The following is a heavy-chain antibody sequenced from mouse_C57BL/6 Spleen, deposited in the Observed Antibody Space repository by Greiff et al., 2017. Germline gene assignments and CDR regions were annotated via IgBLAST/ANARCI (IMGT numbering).Heavy chain of an antibody. D-gene: IGHD1-1*01. Sequence: EVNVVESEGGLVQPGSSMKLSCTASGFTFSDYYMAWVRQVPEKGLEWVANINYDGSSTYYLDSLKSRFIISRDNAKNILYLQMSSLKSEDTATYYCARDGDYYGSSEYWYFDVWGTGTTVTVSS. CDR3: ARDGDYYGSSEYWYFDV. J-gene: IGHJ1*03. CDR1: GFTFSDYY. V-gene: IGHV5-16*01. CDR2: INYDGSST.